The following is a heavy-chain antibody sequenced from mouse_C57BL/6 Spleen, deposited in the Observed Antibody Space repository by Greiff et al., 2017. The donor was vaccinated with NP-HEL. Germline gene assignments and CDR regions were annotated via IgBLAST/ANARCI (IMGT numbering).Heavy chain of an antibody. D-gene: IGHD2-1*01. J-gene: IGHJ3*01. Sequence: EVHLVESGGDLVKPGGSLKLSCAASGFTFSSYGMSWVRQTPDKRLEWVATISSGGSYTYYPDSVKGRFTISRDNAKNTLYLQMSSLKSEDTAMYYCARHGGNFPWCAYWGQGTLVTVSA. CDR2: ISSGGSYT. CDR3: ARHGGNFPWCAY. CDR1: GFTFSSYG. V-gene: IGHV5-6*01.